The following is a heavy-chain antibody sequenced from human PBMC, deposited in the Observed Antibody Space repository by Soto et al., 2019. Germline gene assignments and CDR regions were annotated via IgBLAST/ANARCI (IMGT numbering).Heavy chain of an antibody. V-gene: IGHV4-4*07. CDR3: ARSLYQFLSGYADYYHNGLDV. CDR1: GGSISSYY. CDR2: IYTSGST. D-gene: IGHD3-3*01. Sequence: SETLSLTCTVSGGSISSYYWSWIRQPAGQGLEWIGRIYTSGSTNYNPSLKSRVTMSVDTSIDTAYLQWSSLTASDTAMYFCARSLYQFLSGYADYYHNGLDVWGQGTAVTVSS. J-gene: IGHJ6*02.